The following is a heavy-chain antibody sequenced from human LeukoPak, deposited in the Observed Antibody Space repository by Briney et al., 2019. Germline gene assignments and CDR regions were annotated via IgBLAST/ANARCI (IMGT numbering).Heavy chain of an antibody. CDR3: AKDTQWLVPDAFDI. CDR1: GFTFSSYA. J-gene: IGHJ3*02. D-gene: IGHD6-19*01. V-gene: IGHV3-30*18. Sequence: GGSLRLSCAASGFTFSSYAMHWVRQAPGKGLEWVAVISCSGSNKYYADSVKGRFTISRDNSKNTLYLQMNSLRAEDTAVYYCAKDTQWLVPDAFDIWGQGTMVTVSS. CDR2: ISCSGSNK.